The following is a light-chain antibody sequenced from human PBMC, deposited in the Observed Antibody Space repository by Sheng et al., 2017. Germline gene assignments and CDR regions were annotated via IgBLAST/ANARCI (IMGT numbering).Light chain of an antibody. CDR1: QNVNNN. CDR3: QQYDKWPVP. Sequence: EIVMTQSPATLSVSPGEGATLSCRASQNVNNNLAWYQQKPGQAPRLLIFGASSRGTGIPARFSGSGSGTEFTLTISSLQSEDSAVYYCQQYDKWPVPFGGGTDGGDQT. CDR2: GAS. V-gene: IGKV3-15*01. J-gene: IGKJ4*01.